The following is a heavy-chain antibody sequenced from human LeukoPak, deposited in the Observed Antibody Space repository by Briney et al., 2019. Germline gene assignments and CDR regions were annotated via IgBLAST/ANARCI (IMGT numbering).Heavy chain of an antibody. V-gene: IGHV5-51*07. J-gene: IGHJ3*01. CDR3: ARLSGSWAFDV. CDR1: GSIFTNFY. CDR2: IYPRGSDT. Sequence: GASLQISCKGSGSIFTNFYIGWVHQLPGEVVEWMGIIYPRGSDTRFSPSLQGQVTISADKSISTAYLQWSSLKASDSAIYYCARLSGSWAFDVWGPGTVVTVSS. D-gene: IGHD1-26*01.